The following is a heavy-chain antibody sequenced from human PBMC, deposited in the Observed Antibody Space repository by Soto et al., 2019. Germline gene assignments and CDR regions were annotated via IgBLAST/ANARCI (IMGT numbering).Heavy chain of an antibody. J-gene: IGHJ3*01. CDR3: ARGIGSTSLVTFDV. CDR2: ISSTSSNI. V-gene: IGHV3-21*02. Sequence: EVLLVESGGGLVKPGGSLRLSCVASGFSFSTSIMHWVRQAPGKGLEWIATISSTSSNIYYAGSVKGRFSISRDNPKNSLFLQMNSLRADDMAVYYCARGIGSTSLVTFDVWGQGTMVTVS. D-gene: IGHD1-1*01. CDR1: GFSFSTSI.